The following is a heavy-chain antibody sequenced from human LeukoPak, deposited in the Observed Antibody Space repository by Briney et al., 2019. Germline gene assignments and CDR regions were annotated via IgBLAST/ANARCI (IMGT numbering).Heavy chain of an antibody. CDR2: ISYDGSNK. CDR3: AKEGQWLGYFDY. J-gene: IGHJ4*02. CDR1: GFTFSSCG. D-gene: IGHD6-19*01. Sequence: GGSLRLSCAASGFTFSSCGMHWVRQAPGKGLEWVAVISYDGSNKYYADSVKGRFTISRDNSKNTLYLQMNSLRAEDTAVYYCAKEGQWLGYFDYWGQGTLVTVSS. V-gene: IGHV3-30*18.